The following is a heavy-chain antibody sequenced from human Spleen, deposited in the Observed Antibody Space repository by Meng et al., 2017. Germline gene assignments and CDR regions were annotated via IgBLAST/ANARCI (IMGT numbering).Heavy chain of an antibody. J-gene: IGHJ4*02. CDR1: GFTVSHNY. D-gene: IGHD5-24*01. V-gene: IGHV3-66*01. Sequence: GESLKISCAASGFTVSHNYMSWVRQAPGKGLEWVSVIYSGGNTYYADSLKGRFTIYRDNSKNTLHLQMNSLRAEDTAVYYCAKEIRPNDYWGQGTLVTVSS. CDR2: IYSGGNT. CDR3: AKEIRPNDY.